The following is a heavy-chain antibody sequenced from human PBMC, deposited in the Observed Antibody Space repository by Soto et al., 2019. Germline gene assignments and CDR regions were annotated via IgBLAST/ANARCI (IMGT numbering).Heavy chain of an antibody. CDR2: IWYGGSNE. J-gene: IGHJ4*02. CDR3: ARDYGEVGPLDY. CDR1: GFTFRSYA. V-gene: IGHV3-33*01. D-gene: IGHD3-16*01. Sequence: PGGSLRLSCAASGFTFRSYAMHWVRQALGKGLEWVAVIWYGGSNEYYADSVKGRFTISRDNSKNTLYLQMNSLRAEDTAVYYCARDYGEVGPLDYWGQGTLVTVSS.